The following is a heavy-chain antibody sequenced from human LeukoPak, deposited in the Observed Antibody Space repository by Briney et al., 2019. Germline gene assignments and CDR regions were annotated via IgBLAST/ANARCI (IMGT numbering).Heavy chain of an antibody. CDR1: GGSFSGYY. Sequence: PSETLSLTCAVYGGSFSGYYWSWIRQPPGKGLEWIGEINHSGSTNYNPSLKSRVTISVDTSKNQFSLKLSSVTAADTAVYYCARQTYYYDSSGYYYAYYYYMDVWGKGTTVTVSS. V-gene: IGHV4-34*01. D-gene: IGHD3-22*01. CDR2: INHSGST. J-gene: IGHJ6*03. CDR3: ARQTYYYDSSGYYYAYYYYMDV.